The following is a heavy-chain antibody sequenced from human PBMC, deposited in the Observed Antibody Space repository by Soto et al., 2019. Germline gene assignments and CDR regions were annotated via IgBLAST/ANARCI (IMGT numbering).Heavy chain of an antibody. CDR1: GFAFSNSW. CDR3: ARDSPHGMDV. CDR2: MKEDGTEI. V-gene: IGHV3-7*03. J-gene: IGHJ6*02. Sequence: GGSLRLSCAASGFAFSNSWMSWVRQAPGKGLEWVANMKEDGTEIWYMDSVKGRFTISRDNAKNSLYLQMNSLRAEDTAVYYCARDSPHGMDVWGRGTTVTVSS.